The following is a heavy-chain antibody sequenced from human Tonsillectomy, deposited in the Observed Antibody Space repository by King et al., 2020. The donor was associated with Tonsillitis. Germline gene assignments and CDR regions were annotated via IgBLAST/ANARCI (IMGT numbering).Heavy chain of an antibody. Sequence: DVQLVESGAEMKKPGESLKISCTTSGYNFPDYWIGWVRQLPGKGLEWMGFIYPDDSEARYSPSFRGQVTISVDKSINTAYLKRRSLKASDTAIYYCARLPYDYGEGGQGGGFDFWGQGSLVTVSS. D-gene: IGHD3-16*01. J-gene: IGHJ4*02. CDR3: ARLPYDYGEGGQGGGFDF. CDR2: IYPDDSEA. V-gene: IGHV5-51*01. CDR1: GYNFPDYW.